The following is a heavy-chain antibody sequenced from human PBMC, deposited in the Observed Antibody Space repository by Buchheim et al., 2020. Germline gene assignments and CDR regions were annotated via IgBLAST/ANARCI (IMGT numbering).Heavy chain of an antibody. J-gene: IGHJ6*02. CDR3: ARGPLYGDYNVGMDV. Sequence: EVQLVESGGGLVQPGGSLRLSCAASGFTFSSYEMNWVRQAPGKGLEWVSYISSSGSTIYYAHSVKGRFTISRDNATNSLYLQMNSLRAEDTAVYYGARGPLYGDYNVGMDVWGQGTT. D-gene: IGHD4-17*01. CDR2: ISSSGSTI. CDR1: GFTFSSYE. V-gene: IGHV3-48*03.